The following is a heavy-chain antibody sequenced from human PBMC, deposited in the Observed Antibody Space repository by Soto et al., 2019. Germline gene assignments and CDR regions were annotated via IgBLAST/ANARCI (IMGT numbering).Heavy chain of an antibody. CDR1: GFPFSSYD. D-gene: IGHD3-10*01. V-gene: IGHV3-13*04. CDR2: IGTAGDT. CDR3: ARAYSGSYGFDY. Sequence: GGSLSLSCAASGFPFSSYDMHWVRQATGKGLEWVSAIGTAGDTYYPGSVKGRFTISRENAKNSLYLQMNSLRAGDTAVYYCARAYSGSYGFDYWGQGTLVTVSS. J-gene: IGHJ4*02.